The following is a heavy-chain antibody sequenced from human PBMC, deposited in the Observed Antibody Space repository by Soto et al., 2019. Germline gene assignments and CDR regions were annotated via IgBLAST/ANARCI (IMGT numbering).Heavy chain of an antibody. V-gene: IGHV3-9*01. D-gene: IGHD3-10*01. CDR2: MSWSGKDL. J-gene: IGHJ3*02. CDR1: GFTFDDYA. Sequence: LRRSCAASGFTFDDYAVHWVRRGLGKGLEWVSGMSWSGKDLGYADSVKGRFTMSRDNAKRSLYLQMDSLRAEDTALYYCAKSHYYAVRHTFEIWGQGTMVTVSS. CDR3: AKSHYYAVRHTFEI.